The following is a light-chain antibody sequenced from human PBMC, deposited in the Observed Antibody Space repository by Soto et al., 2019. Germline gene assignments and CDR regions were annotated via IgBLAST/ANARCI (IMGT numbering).Light chain of an antibody. CDR1: QSVSSN. Sequence: EIVMTQSPATLSVSPGERATLSCRASQSVSSNLAWYQQKPGQAPRLLIYGASTRATGIPARFSGSGSGTEFTLTISSLQSEDFEVYFCQQYSDSPLTFGGGTKVEIK. CDR2: GAS. J-gene: IGKJ4*01. V-gene: IGKV3-15*01. CDR3: QQYSDSPLT.